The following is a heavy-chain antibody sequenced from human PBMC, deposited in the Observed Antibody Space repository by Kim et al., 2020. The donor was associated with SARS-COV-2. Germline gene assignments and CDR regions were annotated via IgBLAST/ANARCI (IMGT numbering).Heavy chain of an antibody. CDR3: ARGWFGQVGDY. V-gene: IGHV3-21*01. J-gene: IGHJ4*02. D-gene: IGHD3-10*01. CDR2: I. Sequence: IYEAHSVEGRFTISRDNARNSVYLHMNSLRVDDTAIYYCARGWFGQVGDYWGQGARVTVSS.